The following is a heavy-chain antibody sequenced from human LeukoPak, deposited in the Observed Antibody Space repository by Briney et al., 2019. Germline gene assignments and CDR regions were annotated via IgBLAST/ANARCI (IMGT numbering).Heavy chain of an antibody. D-gene: IGHD3-22*01. CDR3: ATTQGAYDSSGYDYAPIDY. CDR2: ISWNSGSI. V-gene: IGHV3-9*01. J-gene: IGHJ4*02. Sequence: GRSLRLSCAASGFTFDDYAMHWVRQAPGKGLEWVSGISWNSGSIGYADSVKGRFTISRDNSKNTLYLQMNSLRAEDTAVYYCATTQGAYDSSGYDYAPIDYWGQGTLVTVSS. CDR1: GFTFDDYA.